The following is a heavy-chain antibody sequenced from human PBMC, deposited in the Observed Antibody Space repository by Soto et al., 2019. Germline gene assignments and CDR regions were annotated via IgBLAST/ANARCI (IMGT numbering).Heavy chain of an antibody. V-gene: IGHV1-69*06. Sequence: SVKVSCKASGGTFSSYAISWVRQAPGQGLEWMGGIIPNFGTANYAQKFQGRVTITADKSTSTAYMELSSLRSEDTAVYYCAREQRYCSGGSCSDAFDIWGQGTMVTVSS. D-gene: IGHD2-15*01. J-gene: IGHJ3*02. CDR1: GGTFSSYA. CDR3: AREQRYCSGGSCSDAFDI. CDR2: IIPNFGTA.